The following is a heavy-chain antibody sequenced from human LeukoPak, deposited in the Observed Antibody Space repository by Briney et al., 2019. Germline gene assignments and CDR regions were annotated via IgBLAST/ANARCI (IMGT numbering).Heavy chain of an antibody. CDR1: GFTFSRYS. Sequence: GGSLRLSCAASGFTFSRYSMHWVRQAPGKGLEWVSSISGSSSYIYYEDSVKGRFTISRDNARNSLYLQMNSLRAEDTAVYYCAELGITMIGGVWGKGTTVTISS. D-gene: IGHD3-10*02. J-gene: IGHJ6*04. CDR2: ISGSSSYI. CDR3: AELGITMIGGV. V-gene: IGHV3-21*01.